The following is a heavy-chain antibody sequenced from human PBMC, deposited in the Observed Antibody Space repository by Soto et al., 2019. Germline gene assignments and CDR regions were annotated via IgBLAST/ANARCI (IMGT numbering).Heavy chain of an antibody. CDR3: ARISGSYWAFDI. CDR1: GGSISSSSYY. V-gene: IGHV4-39*01. J-gene: IGHJ3*02. D-gene: IGHD1-26*01. Sequence: QLQLQESGPGLVKPSETLSLTCTVSGGSISSSSYYWGWIRQPPGKGLEWIGSIYYSGSTYYNPSLKSRVTISVDTSKNQFSLKLSSVTAADTAVYYCARISGSYWAFDIWGQGTMVTVSS. CDR2: IYYSGST.